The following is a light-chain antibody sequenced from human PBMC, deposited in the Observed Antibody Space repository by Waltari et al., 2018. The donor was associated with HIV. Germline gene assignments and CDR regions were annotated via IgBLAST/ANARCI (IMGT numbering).Light chain of an antibody. J-gene: IGLJ2*01. CDR3: QSYDNSLCGFVV. CDR1: SSNIGAGYD. Sequence: QSLLTQPPSVSGAPGQRVTISCTGSSSNIGAGYDVHWSHQLPGTAPKLLISGNSNRPSGVPDRFSGSKSGTSASLAITGLQAEDEADYYCQSYDNSLCGFVVFGGGTKLTVL. CDR2: GNS. V-gene: IGLV1-40*01.